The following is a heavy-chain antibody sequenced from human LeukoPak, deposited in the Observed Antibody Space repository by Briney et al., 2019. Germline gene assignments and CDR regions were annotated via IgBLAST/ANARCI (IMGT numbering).Heavy chain of an antibody. J-gene: IGHJ5*02. CDR2: IYTSGST. Sequence: TSETLSLTCTVSGGSISSGSYYWSWIRQPAGKGLEWIGRIYTSGSTNYNPSLKSRVTISKDTSKNQFSLKLTSVTAADTAVYYCARLVPPGWFDPWGQGTLVTVSS. CDR1: GGSISSGSYY. CDR3: ARLVPPGWFDP. V-gene: IGHV4-61*02.